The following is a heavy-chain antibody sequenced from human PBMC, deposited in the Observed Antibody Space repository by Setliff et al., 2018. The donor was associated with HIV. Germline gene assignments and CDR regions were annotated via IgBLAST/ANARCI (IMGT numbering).Heavy chain of an antibody. V-gene: IGHV1-46*01. J-gene: IGHJ4*02. Sequence: ASVKVSCKASGYTFTNYYMHWVRQAPGQGLEWMGIIYPGGARRSYAQKFQGRVTMTWDTSTGTVYMELSSLGSEDTAFYYCARSAHDSETGYWGQGTLVTVSS. CDR2: IYPGGARR. CDR1: GYTFTNYY. D-gene: IGHD5-12*01. CDR3: ARSAHDSETGY.